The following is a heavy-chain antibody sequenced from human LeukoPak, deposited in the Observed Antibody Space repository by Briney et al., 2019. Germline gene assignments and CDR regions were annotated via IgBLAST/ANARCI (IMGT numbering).Heavy chain of an antibody. D-gene: IGHD5-12*01. CDR3: ARGPSGYHNT. J-gene: IGHJ4*02. CDR1: GFTFSNYA. Sequence: SGGSLRLSCAASGFTFSNYAMRWVRQAPGKGLEWVSGISGSGGSTYYADSVKGRFTISRDNSKNTLYLQMNSLRAEDTAVYYCARGPSGYHNTGGQGTLVTVSS. CDR2: ISGSGGST. V-gene: IGHV3-23*01.